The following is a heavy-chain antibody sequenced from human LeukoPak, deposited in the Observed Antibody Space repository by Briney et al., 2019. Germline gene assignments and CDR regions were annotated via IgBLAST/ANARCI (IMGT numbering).Heavy chain of an antibody. Sequence: SETLSPTCTVSGGSIRSNNYYWGWIRQPPGKGLEWIGSIYYSGSTYYNPSLKSRVTISVDTSKNQFSLKLSSVTAADTAVYYCAVGATHFDYWGQGTLVTVSS. CDR1: GGSIRSNNYY. J-gene: IGHJ4*02. V-gene: IGHV4-39*01. CDR3: AVGATHFDY. D-gene: IGHD1-26*01. CDR2: IYYSGST.